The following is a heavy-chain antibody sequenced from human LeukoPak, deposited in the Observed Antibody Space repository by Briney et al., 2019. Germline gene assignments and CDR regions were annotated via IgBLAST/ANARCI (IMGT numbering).Heavy chain of an antibody. D-gene: IGHD6-25*01. V-gene: IGHV3-73*01. CDR1: GFTFSGSA. Sequence: GGSLRLSCAASGFTFSGSAMHWVRQASGKGLEWVGRIRSKANSYATAYAASVKGRFTISRDDSKNTAYLQMNSLKTEDTAVYYCTRLGRPYYYYMDVWGKGTTVTVSS. CDR3: TRLGRPYYYYMDV. CDR2: IRSKANSYAT. J-gene: IGHJ6*03.